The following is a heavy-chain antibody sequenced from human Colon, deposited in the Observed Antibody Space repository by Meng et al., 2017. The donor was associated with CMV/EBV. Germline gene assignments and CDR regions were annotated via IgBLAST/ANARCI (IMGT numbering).Heavy chain of an antibody. J-gene: IGHJ1*01. CDR1: GGSMRSNC. Sequence: QVQLHESGPGLVKPSETLSLTCAASGGSMRSNCWSWIRQPPGKGLEWIGYVCYNGITDYNPSLKSRVTISGETSKNQFSLQVSSVTAADTAMYYCALRGLAAGTFQHWGQGALVTVSS. V-gene: IGHV4-59*01. CDR2: VCYNGIT. CDR3: ALRGLAAGTFQH. D-gene: IGHD6-13*01.